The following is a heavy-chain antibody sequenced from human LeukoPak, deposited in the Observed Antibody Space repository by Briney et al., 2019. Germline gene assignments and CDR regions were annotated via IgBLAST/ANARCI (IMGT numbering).Heavy chain of an antibody. CDR3: ARDSGSGWIFDY. V-gene: IGHV3-30-3*01. CDR2: ISYDGSNK. Sequence: GGSLRLSCAASGFTFSSYAMHWVRQAPGKGLEWVAVISYDGSNKYYADSVKGRFTISRDNSKNTLCLQMNSLRAEDTAVYYCARDSGSGWIFDYWGQGTLVTVSS. CDR1: GFTFSSYA. D-gene: IGHD6-19*01. J-gene: IGHJ4*02.